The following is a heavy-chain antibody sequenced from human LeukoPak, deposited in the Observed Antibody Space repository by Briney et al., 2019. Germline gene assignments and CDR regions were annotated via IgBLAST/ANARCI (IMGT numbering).Heavy chain of an antibody. V-gene: IGHV3-30*02. D-gene: IGHD6-6*01. CDR3: AKDTRQLGIGALDY. CDR2: IRYDGSNK. J-gene: IGHJ4*02. CDR1: GFTFSSYG. Sequence: PGGSLRLSCAASGFTFSSYGMHWVRQAPGTGLEWVAFIRYDGSNKYYADSVKGRFTISRDNSKNTLYLQMNSLRAEDTAVYYCAKDTRQLGIGALDYWGQGTLVTVAS.